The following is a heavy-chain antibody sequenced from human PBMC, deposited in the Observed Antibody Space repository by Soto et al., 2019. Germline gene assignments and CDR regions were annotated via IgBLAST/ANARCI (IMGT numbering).Heavy chain of an antibody. Sequence: ASVKVSCKASGYTFTSYGISWVRQAPGQGLEWMGWISAYNGNTNYAQKLQGRVTMTTDTSTSTAYMELRSLRSDDTAVYYCAREGAALWLALRGGRDVWGQGSTVTVSS. CDR3: AREGAALWLALRGGRDV. CDR1: GYTFTSYG. CDR2: ISAYNGNT. J-gene: IGHJ6*02. V-gene: IGHV1-18*01. D-gene: IGHD5-18*01.